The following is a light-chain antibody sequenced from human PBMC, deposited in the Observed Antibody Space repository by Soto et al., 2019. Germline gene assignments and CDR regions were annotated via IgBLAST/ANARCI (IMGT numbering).Light chain of an antibody. J-gene: IGKJ2*01. V-gene: IGKV1-5*03. CDR1: QSIGSS. CDR3: QQCSGYSPYT. CDR2: RPS. Sequence: DIQMTQSPSTLSSSVGDRVTITCRASQSIGSSLSWYQQKPGKAPKLLIYRPSTLEEGVPSRFRGSVSGAQFSLSIRGVQPDDFATYYSQQCSGYSPYTFGQGTKLEIK.